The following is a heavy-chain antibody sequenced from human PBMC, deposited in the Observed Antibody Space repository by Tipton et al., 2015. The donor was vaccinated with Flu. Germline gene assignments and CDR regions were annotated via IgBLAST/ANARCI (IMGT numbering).Heavy chain of an antibody. CDR1: GFTFSSYG. CDR3: AKDEVGPFDY. J-gene: IGHJ4*02. Sequence: SLRLSCAASGFTFSSYGMHWVRRAPGKGLEWVAFIRNDESSKHYVDSVKGRFTISSDNSKNTLSLLMDRLRAEDAAVYHCAKDEVGPFDYWGQGTLVTVSS. CDR2: IRNDESSK. D-gene: IGHD3-16*01. V-gene: IGHV3-30*02.